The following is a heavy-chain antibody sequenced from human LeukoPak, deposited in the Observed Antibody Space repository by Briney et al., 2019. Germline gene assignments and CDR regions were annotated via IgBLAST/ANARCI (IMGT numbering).Heavy chain of an antibody. CDR2: ISDSAGST. CDR1: GFTFSSYA. J-gene: IGHJ4*02. Sequence: GGSLRLSCAASGFTFSSYAMSWVRQAPGKGLEWVSAISDSAGSTYFADSVKGRFTISRDKSKHTLYLQMNSLRAEDTAVYYCAKGVWNCGGDCYSTFDYWGQGTLVTVSS. V-gene: IGHV3-23*01. CDR3: AKGVWNCGGDCYSTFDY. D-gene: IGHD2-21*02.